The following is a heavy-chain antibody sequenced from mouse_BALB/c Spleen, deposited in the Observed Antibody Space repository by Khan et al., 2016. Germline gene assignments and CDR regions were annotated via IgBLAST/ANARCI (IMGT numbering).Heavy chain of an antibody. CDR3: MRYNYDYWYFDV. J-gene: IGHJ1*01. CDR1: GFTFSGFW. D-gene: IGHD2-4*01. CDR2: INSDGSAI. Sequence: EVQLLETGGGLVQPGGSRGLSCEGSGFTFSGFWMSWVRQTPGKTLAWIGDINSDGSAINYAPSIKDRFTIFRDNDKSTLYLQMSNVRSEDTATYFCMRYNYDYWYFDVWGAGTTVTVSS. V-gene: IGHV11-2*02.